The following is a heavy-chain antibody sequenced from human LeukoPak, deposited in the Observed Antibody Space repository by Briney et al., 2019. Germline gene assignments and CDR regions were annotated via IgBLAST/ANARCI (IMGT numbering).Heavy chain of an antibody. Sequence: GASVKLSCTASGYTFTSYYMHWVRQAPGQGLEWMGIINPSGGSTNYAQKVQGRVTMTRDTSTSTVYMELSSLRSEDTAVYYCARGRYYDFWSGYYRADYYYGMDVWGQGTTVTVSS. V-gene: IGHV1-46*01. J-gene: IGHJ6*02. D-gene: IGHD3-3*01. CDR2: INPSGGST. CDR1: GYTFTSYY. CDR3: ARGRYYDFWSGYYRADYYYGMDV.